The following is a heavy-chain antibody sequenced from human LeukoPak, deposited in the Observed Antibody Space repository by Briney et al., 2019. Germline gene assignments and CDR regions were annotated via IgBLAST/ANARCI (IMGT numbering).Heavy chain of an antibody. CDR2: IKSKPDGGTT. Sequence: GLSLRLSCAASGFTFSDYYMSGIRQAPGKGLEWVGRIKSKPDGGTTDYAAPVKGRFTMSRDDSKNTLYLQMTSLKTEDTAVYYCTTAPSAVDIWGQGTMVTVSS. CDR3: TTAPSAVDI. CDR1: GFTFSDYY. J-gene: IGHJ3*02. V-gene: IGHV3-15*05. D-gene: IGHD6-19*01.